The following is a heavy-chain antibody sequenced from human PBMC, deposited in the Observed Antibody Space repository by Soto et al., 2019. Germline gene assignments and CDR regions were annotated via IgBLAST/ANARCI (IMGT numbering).Heavy chain of an antibody. V-gene: IGHV1-18*04. CDR1: GYTFTSFG. CDR3: AREYGYNDGDAFDI. CDR2: ISAYNGNT. D-gene: IGHD6-25*01. J-gene: IGHJ3*02. Sequence: GASVKVSCKASGYTFTSFGISWVRQAPGQGLEWMGWISAYNGNTNYAQKLQGRVTMTTDTSTSTAYMELRSLRSDDTAVYYCAREYGYNDGDAFDIWGQGTMVTVSS.